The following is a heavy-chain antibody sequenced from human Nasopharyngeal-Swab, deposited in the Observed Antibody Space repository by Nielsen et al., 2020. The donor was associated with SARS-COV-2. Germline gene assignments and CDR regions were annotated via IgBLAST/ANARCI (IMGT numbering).Heavy chain of an antibody. CDR1: GFTFNNYN. CDR3: ARGGLDYDFWSAYFMDV. CDR2: ISSSSSYI. D-gene: IGHD3-3*01. Sequence: GGSLRLSCAAPGFTFNNYNFNWVRQAPGKGPEWVSSISSSSSYIYYADSVKGRFTISRDNAKNSLYLQMNSLRAEDTAVYYCARGGLDYDFWSAYFMDVWGQGTTVTVSS. V-gene: IGHV3-21*01. J-gene: IGHJ6*02.